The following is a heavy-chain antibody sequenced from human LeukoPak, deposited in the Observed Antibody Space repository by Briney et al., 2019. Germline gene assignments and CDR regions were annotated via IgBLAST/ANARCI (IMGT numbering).Heavy chain of an antibody. CDR2: INHSGST. J-gene: IGHJ4*02. V-gene: IGHV4-34*01. D-gene: IGHD4-11*01. CDR3: ARLNSIFDY. CDR1: GGSFSGYY. Sequence: PSETLSLTCAVYGGSFSGYYWSWIRQPPGKGLEWIGEINHSGSTNYNPSLKSRVTISVDTSKNQFSLKLSSVTAADTAVYYCARLNSIFDYWGQGTLVTVSS.